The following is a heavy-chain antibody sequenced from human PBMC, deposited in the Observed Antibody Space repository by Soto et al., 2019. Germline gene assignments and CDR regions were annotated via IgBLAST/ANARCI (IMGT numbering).Heavy chain of an antibody. CDR1: GYTFTSYG. CDR3: ERDIVVVVAATPDYYYGMDV. J-gene: IGHJ6*02. CDR2: INAGNGNT. Sequence: ASVKVSCKASGYTFTSYGISWVRQAPGQGLEWMGWINAGNGNTKYSQKFQGRVTITRDTSASTAYMELSSLRSEDTAVYYCERDIVVVVAATPDYYYGMDVWGQGTTVTVSS. V-gene: IGHV1-3*01. D-gene: IGHD2-15*01.